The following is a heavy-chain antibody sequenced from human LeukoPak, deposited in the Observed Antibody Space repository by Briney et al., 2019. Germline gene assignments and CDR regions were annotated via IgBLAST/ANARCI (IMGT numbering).Heavy chain of an antibody. CDR1: GGSISSYY. J-gene: IGHJ4*02. CDR2: IYYSGGT. V-gene: IGHV4-59*01. Sequence: SETLSLTCTVSGGSISSYYWSWIRQPPGKGLEWIGYIYYSGGTNYNPSLKSRVTISVDTSKNQFSLKLSSVTAADTAVYYCARLGIAAANDYWGQGTLVTVSS. CDR3: ARLGIAAANDY. D-gene: IGHD6-13*01.